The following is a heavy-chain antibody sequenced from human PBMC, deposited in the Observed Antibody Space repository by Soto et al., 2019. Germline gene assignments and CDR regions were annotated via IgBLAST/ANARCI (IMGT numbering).Heavy chain of an antibody. D-gene: IGHD3-3*01. CDR1: GGSISSGGYY. Sequence: QVQLQESGPGLVKPSQTLSLTCTVSGGSISSGGYYWSWIRQHPGKGLEWIGYIYYSGSTYYNPSLKSRVTISVDTSKNHFSLKLSSVTAADTAVYYCARDMGFFVSGESPLDYWGQGTLVTVSS. J-gene: IGHJ4*02. V-gene: IGHV4-31*03. CDR2: IYYSGST. CDR3: ARDMGFFVSGESPLDY.